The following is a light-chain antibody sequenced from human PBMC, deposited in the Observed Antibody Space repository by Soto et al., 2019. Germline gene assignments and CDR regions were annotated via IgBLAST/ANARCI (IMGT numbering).Light chain of an antibody. Sequence: DIQMTQSPSSLSASVGDRVTITCRASQSISTYLHWYQQKEGKAPELLVYAASNLQSGFPSRFSGSGSGADFTLTVNSLQAEDFATYYCQQGFSTPWTFGQGTKV. CDR2: AAS. CDR1: QSISTY. V-gene: IGKV1-39*01. J-gene: IGKJ1*01. CDR3: QQGFSTPWT.